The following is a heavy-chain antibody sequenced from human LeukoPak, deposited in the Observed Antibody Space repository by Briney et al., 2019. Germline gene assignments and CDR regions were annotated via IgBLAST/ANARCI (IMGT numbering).Heavy chain of an antibody. V-gene: IGHV3-23*01. D-gene: IGHD3-22*01. CDR1: GFTFSNYA. CDR2: LTDSGGTT. CDR3: AKDRGDSGGYWTPTYYFDY. Sequence: GGSLRLSCVASGFTFSNYAMGWVRQAPGKRPEWVSSLTDSGGTTYYVDSVKGRFTISRDNSKNTLYLQMNSLRAEDTAVYYCAKDRGDSGGYWTPTYYFDYWGQGTLVTVSS. J-gene: IGHJ4*02.